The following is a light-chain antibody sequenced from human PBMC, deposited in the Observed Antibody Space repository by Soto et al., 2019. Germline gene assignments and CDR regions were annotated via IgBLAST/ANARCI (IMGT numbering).Light chain of an antibody. Sequence: QSVLTQPPSASGTPGQKVFISCSGSSSNIGGTNYAYWYQQLPGAAPKLLMHSNNLRPSGVPERISGSKFGTAASLAISGLRSEDEADYYCHSYDSSLTGYVFGTGTKLTVL. V-gene: IGLV1-47*02. J-gene: IGLJ1*01. CDR2: SNN. CDR3: HSYDSSLTGYV. CDR1: SSNIGGTNY.